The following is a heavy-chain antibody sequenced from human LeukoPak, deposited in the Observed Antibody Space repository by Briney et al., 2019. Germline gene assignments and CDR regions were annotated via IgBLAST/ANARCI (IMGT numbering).Heavy chain of an antibody. CDR3: ATSLCPGFCWFDP. D-gene: IGHD3-10*02. V-gene: IGHV1-24*01. CDR1: GFTFSNYA. Sequence: GGSLRLSCAASGFTFSNYAMHWVRQAPGKGLEWMGGFDPEDGETIYAQKFQGRVTMTEDTSTDTAYMELSSLRSEDTAVYYCATSLCPGFCWFDPWGQGTLVTVSS. CDR2: FDPEDGET. J-gene: IGHJ5*02.